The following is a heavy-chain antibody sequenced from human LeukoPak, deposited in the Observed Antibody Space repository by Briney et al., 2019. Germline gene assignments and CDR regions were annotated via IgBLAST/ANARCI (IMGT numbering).Heavy chain of an antibody. V-gene: IGHV1-8*03. CDR1: GYTFTSYD. CDR2: MNPKSGNT. CDR3: ARVDSGSYWGYYYYYYMDV. J-gene: IGHJ6*03. D-gene: IGHD1-26*01. Sequence: ASVKVSCKASGYTFTSYDINWVRQATGQGLEWMGWMNPKSGNTGYAQKFQGRVTITRNTSISTAYMELSSLRSEDTAVYYCARVDSGSYWGYYYYYYMDVWGKGTTVTVSS.